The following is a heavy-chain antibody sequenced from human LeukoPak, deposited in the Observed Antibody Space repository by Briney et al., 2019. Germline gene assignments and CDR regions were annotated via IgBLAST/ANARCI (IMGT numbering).Heavy chain of an antibody. CDR1: GYTFTSYS. CDR3: ARGAAEGLDY. D-gene: IGHD6-13*01. J-gene: IGHJ4*02. CDR2: INAGNGNT. Sequence: GASVKVSCKASGYTFTSYSVHWVRQAPGQRLEWMGWINAGNGNTKYSQKFQGRVTITRDTSANTAYMELSSLTSEDTAVYHCARGAAEGLDYWGQGMLVTVSS. V-gene: IGHV1-3*01.